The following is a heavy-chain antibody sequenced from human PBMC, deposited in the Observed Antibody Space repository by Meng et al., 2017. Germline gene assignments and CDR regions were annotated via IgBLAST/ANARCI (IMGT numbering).Heavy chain of an antibody. V-gene: IGHV4-34*01. D-gene: IGHD3-22*01. J-gene: IGHJ5*02. CDR2: VSDGGYN. CDR3: ARNRYDRSTHVFDP. Sequence: QVQLQQWGAGLLKPSETLSLTCTVYGGSFSGHYLSWIRQAPGEGLEWIGEVSDGGYNKYNPALKSRVTVSGDTSKNEVSLKLISVTAADTAVYYCARNRYDRSTHVFDPWGQGTLDTVSS. CDR1: GGSFSGHY.